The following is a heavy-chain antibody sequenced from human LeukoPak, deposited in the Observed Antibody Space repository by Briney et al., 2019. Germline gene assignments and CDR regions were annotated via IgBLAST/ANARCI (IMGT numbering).Heavy chain of an antibody. CDR2: IKQDGSET. Sequence: PGGSLRLSCAASGFRFNTYWMSWVRQAPGKGLEWVANIKQDGSETTYADSVRGRITIFRDNAKDSVYLQMNSLRAEDSATYYCVREGFYFFDFWGQGTLVTVSS. J-gene: IGHJ4*01. CDR3: VREGFYFFDF. V-gene: IGHV3-7*01. CDR1: GFRFNTYW.